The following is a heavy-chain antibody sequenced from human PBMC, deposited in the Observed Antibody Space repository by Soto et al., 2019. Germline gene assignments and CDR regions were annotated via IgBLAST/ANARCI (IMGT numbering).Heavy chain of an antibody. CDR2: ISYDGSNK. Sequence: RQAPGKGLEWVAVISYDGSNKYYADSVKGRFTISRDNSKNTLYLQMNSLRAEDTAVYYCAEDRRDSGWYEEYYFDYWGQGTLVTVSS. J-gene: IGHJ4*02. D-gene: IGHD6-19*01. V-gene: IGHV3-30*18. CDR3: AEDRRDSGWYEEYYFDY.